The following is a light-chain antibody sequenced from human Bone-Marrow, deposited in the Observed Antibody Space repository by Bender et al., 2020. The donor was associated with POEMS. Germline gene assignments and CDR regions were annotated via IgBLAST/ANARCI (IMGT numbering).Light chain of an antibody. J-gene: IGLJ2*01. CDR3: AAWDDSLSGPL. V-gene: IGLV1-47*01. Sequence: QSVLTQPPSASGTPGQRVIISCSGSSSNIGSNYVYWYQQLPGAAPKPLIYRNDQRASGVPDRFSGSKSDTSASLAISGLRSEDEADYYCAAWDDSLSGPLFGGGTKLTVL. CDR1: SSNIGSNY. CDR2: RND.